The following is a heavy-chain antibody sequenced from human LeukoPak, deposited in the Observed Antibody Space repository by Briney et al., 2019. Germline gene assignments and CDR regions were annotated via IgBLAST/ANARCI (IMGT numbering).Heavy chain of an antibody. CDR3: ARLFPSAKSHYYYYYGMDV. J-gene: IGHJ6*02. CDR1: GGSFSGYY. CDR2: INHSGST. Sequence: SETLSFTCAVYGGSFSGYYWSWIRQPPGKGLEWIGEINHSGSTNYNPSLKSRVTISVDTSKNQFSLKLSSVTAADTAVYYCARLFPSAKSHYYYYYGMDVWGQGTTVTVSS. V-gene: IGHV4-34*01. D-gene: IGHD3-10*01.